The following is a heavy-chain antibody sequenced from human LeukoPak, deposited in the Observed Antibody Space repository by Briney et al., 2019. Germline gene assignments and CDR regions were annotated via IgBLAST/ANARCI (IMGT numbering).Heavy chain of an antibody. Sequence: GASVKVSCKASGYTFTSYAMNWVRQAPGQGLEWMGGIIPIFGTANYAQKFQGRVTITADKSTSTAYMELSSLRSEDTAAYYCARRREGIAVAGTDYYYYYYMDVWGKGTTVTVSS. D-gene: IGHD6-19*01. CDR1: GYTFTSYA. J-gene: IGHJ6*03. CDR2: IIPIFGTA. CDR3: ARRREGIAVAGTDYYYYYYMDV. V-gene: IGHV1-69*06.